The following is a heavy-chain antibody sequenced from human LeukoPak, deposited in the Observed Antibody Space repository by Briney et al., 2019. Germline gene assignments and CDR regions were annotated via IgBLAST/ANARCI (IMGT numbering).Heavy chain of an antibody. CDR3: ARERRYSSSWYGYEVDYYYGMDV. Sequence: PSETLSLTCTVSGGSVSSDSYYWSWIRQPPGKGLEWIGYIYYSGSTNYNPSLKSRVTISVDTSKNQFSLKLSSVTAADTAVYYCARERRYSSSWYGYEVDYYYGMDVWGQGTTVTVSS. CDR1: GGSVSSDSYY. D-gene: IGHD6-13*01. CDR2: IYYSGST. V-gene: IGHV4-61*01. J-gene: IGHJ6*02.